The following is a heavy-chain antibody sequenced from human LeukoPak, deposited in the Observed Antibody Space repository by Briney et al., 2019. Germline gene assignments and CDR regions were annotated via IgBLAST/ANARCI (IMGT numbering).Heavy chain of an antibody. CDR1: GYSFSKYG. J-gene: IGHJ3*02. CDR3: ARDRQSEGFGELSLYAFDI. V-gene: IGHV1-18*04. D-gene: IGHD3-10*01. CDR2: ISAYNGKT. Sequence: GASVKVSCRASGYSFSKYGISWVRQAPGQGLEWMGWISAYNGKTKYGQKVQGRVTMTTDTSTSTAYMELRSLISDDTAVYYCARDRQSEGFGELSLYAFDIWGQGTTVTVSS.